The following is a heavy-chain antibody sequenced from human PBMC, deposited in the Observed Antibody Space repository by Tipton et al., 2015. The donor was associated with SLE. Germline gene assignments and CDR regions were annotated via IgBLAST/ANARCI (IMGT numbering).Heavy chain of an antibody. CDR1: GGSFSGYY. D-gene: IGHD3-3*01. CDR3: ARGILEWPEY. CDR2: INHSGST. J-gene: IGHJ4*02. Sequence: TLSLTCAVYGGSFSGYYWSWIRQPPGKGLEWIGEINHSGSTNYNPSLKSRVTISVDTSKNQFSLKLSSVTAADTAVYYCARGILEWPEYWGLGTLLTVSS. V-gene: IGHV4-34*01.